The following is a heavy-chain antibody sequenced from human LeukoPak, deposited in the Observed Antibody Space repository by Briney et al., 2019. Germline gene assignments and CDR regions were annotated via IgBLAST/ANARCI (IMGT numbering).Heavy chain of an antibody. CDR3: ARGVRSRWTYDSSGYLNGP. V-gene: IGHV1-46*01. CDR1: GYTFTSYY. D-gene: IGHD3-22*01. Sequence: RASVNVSCKASGYTFTSYYMHWVRQAPGQGLEWMGIINPSGGSTSYAQKFQGRVTMTRDTSTSTVYMELSSLRSEDTAVYYCARGVRSRWTYDSSGYLNGPWGQGTLVTVSS. J-gene: IGHJ5*02. CDR2: INPSGGST.